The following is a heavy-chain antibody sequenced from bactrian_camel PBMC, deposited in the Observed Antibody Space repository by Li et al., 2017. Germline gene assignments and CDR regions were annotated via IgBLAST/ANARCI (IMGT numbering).Heavy chain of an antibody. CDR1: GFGHGRPS. CDR3: GVRLVAGCAVGPTKFWGE. J-gene: IGHJ4*01. D-gene: IGHD5*01. V-gene: IGHV3S53*01. Sequence: HVQLVESGGGSVQAGGSLRLSCQSSGFGHGRPSMGWFRQAPGKERERVATITGDGTTTYGESVKGRFTISQDISRNIMYLQINSARPEDTAMYYCGVRLVAGCAVGPTKFWGEWGRGTQVTVS. CDR2: ITGDGTT.